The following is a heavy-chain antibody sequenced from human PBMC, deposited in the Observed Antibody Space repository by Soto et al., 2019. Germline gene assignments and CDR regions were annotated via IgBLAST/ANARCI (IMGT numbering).Heavy chain of an antibody. CDR1: GYTFTSYA. D-gene: IGHD2-15*01. CDR2: INAGNGNT. Sequence: ASVKVSCKASGYTFTSYAMHWVRQAPGQRLEWMGWINAGNGNTKYSQKFQGRVTITRDTSASTAYMELSSLRSEDTAVYYCARDPVGYCSGGSCYVQYYYYGMDVWGQGTTVTVSS. CDR3: ARDPVGYCSGGSCYVQYYYYGMDV. J-gene: IGHJ6*02. V-gene: IGHV1-3*01.